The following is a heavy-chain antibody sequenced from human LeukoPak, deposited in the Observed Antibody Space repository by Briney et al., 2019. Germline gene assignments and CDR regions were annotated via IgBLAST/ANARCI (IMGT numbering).Heavy chain of an antibody. D-gene: IGHD3-22*01. V-gene: IGHV4-4*07. Sequence: SETLSLTCTVSGGSISSYYWSWIRQPAGKGLEWIGRIYTSGSTNYNPSLKSRVTMSVDTSKNQFSLKLSSVTAADTAVYYCARLAYYYDSSGYDYWGQGTLVTVSS. J-gene: IGHJ4*02. CDR3: ARLAYYYDSSGYDY. CDR1: GGSISSYY. CDR2: IYTSGST.